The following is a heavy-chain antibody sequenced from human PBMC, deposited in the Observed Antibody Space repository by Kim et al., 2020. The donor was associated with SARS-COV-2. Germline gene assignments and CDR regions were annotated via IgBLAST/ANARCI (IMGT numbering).Heavy chain of an antibody. V-gene: IGHV3-11*01. CDR3: ARDGVVVVPVDAFDI. J-gene: IGHJ3*02. Sequence: DSVKGRFTISRDNAKNSLYLQMNSLRAEDTAVYYCARDGVVVVPVDAFDIWGQGTMVTVSS. D-gene: IGHD2-2*01.